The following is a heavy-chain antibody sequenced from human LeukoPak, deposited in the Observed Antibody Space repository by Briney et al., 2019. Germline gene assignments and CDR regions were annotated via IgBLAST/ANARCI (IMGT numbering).Heavy chain of an antibody. J-gene: IGHJ4*02. CDR3: ARIAAAGVYYFDY. CDR2: ISSSSSYI. CDR1: GFTFSSYS. V-gene: IGHV3-21*01. D-gene: IGHD6-13*01. Sequence: PGGSLRLSCAASGFTFSSYSMNWVRQAPGKGLEWVSSISSSSSYIYYADSVKGRFTISRDNAKNSPYLQMNSLRAEDTAVYYCARIAAAGVYYFDYWGQGTLVTVSS.